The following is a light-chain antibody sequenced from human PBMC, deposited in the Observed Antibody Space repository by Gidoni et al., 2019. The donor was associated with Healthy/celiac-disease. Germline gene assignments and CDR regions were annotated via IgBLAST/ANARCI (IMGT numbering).Light chain of an antibody. J-gene: IGKJ4*01. CDR1: QSVLYSSNNKNY. CDR2: WAS. CDR3: QQYYSPPLT. Sequence: DIVMTQSPDSLAVSLGERATINCKSSQSVLYSSNNKNYLASYQQKPGQPPKLLIYWASTRESGVPDRFSGSGSGTDFTLTISSLQAEDVALYYCQQYYSPPLTFGGXTKVEIK. V-gene: IGKV4-1*01.